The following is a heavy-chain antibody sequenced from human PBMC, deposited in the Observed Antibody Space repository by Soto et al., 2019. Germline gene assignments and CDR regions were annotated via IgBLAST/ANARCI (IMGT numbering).Heavy chain of an antibody. D-gene: IGHD3-22*01. V-gene: IGHV3-53*01. CDR3: ARDRVESGYPEYFQH. Sequence: EVQLVESGGGLIQPGGSLRLSCAASGFTVSSNYMSWVRQAPGKGLEWVSVIYSGGSTYYADSVKGRFTISRDNSKNTVYLQMNIPRAEDTAVYYCARDRVESGYPEYFQHWGQGTLVTVSS. CDR1: GFTVSSNY. J-gene: IGHJ1*01. CDR2: IYSGGST.